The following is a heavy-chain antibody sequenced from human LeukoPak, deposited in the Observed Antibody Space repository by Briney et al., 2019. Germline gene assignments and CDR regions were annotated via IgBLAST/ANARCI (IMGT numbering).Heavy chain of an antibody. CDR2: IQSKTDGGTT. Sequence: GGSLRLPCAASGFTFSNAWMSWVRQAPGKGLEWVGRIQSKTDGGTTDYAVSVKGRFTISRDDSKNTLYLQMNSLKTEDTAEYYCTRGLFGVINDALDIWGQGTMVTVSS. CDR1: GFTFSNAW. CDR3: TRGLFGVINDALDI. D-gene: IGHD3-3*01. J-gene: IGHJ3*02. V-gene: IGHV3-15*01.